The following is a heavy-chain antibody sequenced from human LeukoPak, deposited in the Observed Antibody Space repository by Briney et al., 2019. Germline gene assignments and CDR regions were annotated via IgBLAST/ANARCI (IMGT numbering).Heavy chain of an antibody. J-gene: IGHJ4*02. D-gene: IGHD3-10*01. CDR2: INHSGST. CDR1: GGSFSGYY. Sequence: SETLSLTCAVCGGSFSGYYWSWIRQPPGKGLEWIGEINHSGSTNYNPSLKSRVTISVDTSKNQFSLKLSSVTAADTAVYYCARGDPTMVRGVKIDYWGQGTLVTVSS. V-gene: IGHV4-34*01. CDR3: ARGDPTMVRGVKIDY.